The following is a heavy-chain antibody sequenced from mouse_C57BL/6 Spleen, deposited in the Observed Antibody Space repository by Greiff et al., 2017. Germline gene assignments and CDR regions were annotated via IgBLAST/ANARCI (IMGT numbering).Heavy chain of an antibody. D-gene: IGHD1-1*01. V-gene: IGHV1-72*01. CDR2: IDPNRGGT. CDR3: ARSYYGSSYGDY. Sequence: QVQLKQPGAELVKPGASVKLSCKASGYTFTSYWMHWVKQRPGRGLEWIGRIDPNRGGTKYNEKFKSKATLTVDKPSSTAYMQLSSLTSEDSAVYYCARSYYGSSYGDYWGQGTTLTVSA. J-gene: IGHJ2*01. CDR1: GYTFTSYW.